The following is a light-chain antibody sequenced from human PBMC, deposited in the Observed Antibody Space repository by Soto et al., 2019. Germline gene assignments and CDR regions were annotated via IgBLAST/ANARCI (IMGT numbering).Light chain of an antibody. CDR2: AAS. J-gene: IGKJ1*01. CDR3: QKYNSAPAWT. Sequence: DIQMTQSPSSLSASVGDRVTITCRASQGISNYLAWYQQKPGKVPKLLIYAASTLQSGVPSRFSGSGSGTDFTLTIRSLQPEDVATYYCQKYNSAPAWTFGQGTKVEIK. CDR1: QGISNY. V-gene: IGKV1-27*01.